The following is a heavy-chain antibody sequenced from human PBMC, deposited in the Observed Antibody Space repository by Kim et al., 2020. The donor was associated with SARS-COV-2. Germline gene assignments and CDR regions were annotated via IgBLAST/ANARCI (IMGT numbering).Heavy chain of an antibody. CDR3: ARDGGRVFGLVFFGV. V-gene: IGHV1-3*04. J-gene: IGHJ3*01. CDR2: INTSSGNT. Sequence: ASVKVSCKASGYTFTSYAIHWVRQAPGQGLEWMGWINTSSGNTTYAQGFPGRVTISWDTSATTAYLQLSSLRAEDTAVYYCARDGGRVFGLVFFGVWCEG. D-gene: IGHD3-3*01. CDR1: GYTFTSYA.